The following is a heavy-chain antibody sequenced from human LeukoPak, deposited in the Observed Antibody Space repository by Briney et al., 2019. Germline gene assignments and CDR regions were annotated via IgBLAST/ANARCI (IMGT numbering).Heavy chain of an antibody. V-gene: IGHV5-51*01. D-gene: IGHD6-13*01. J-gene: IGHJ5*02. CDR3: ARRTLAAAGTDWFDP. CDR2: IYPGDSDT. CDR1: GYSFNSYW. Sequence: GSLKISCKGSGYSFNSYWIGLVRQMPGKGLEWMGIIYPGDSDTRYSPSFQGEVTISADKSISTAYLQWSSLKASDTAMYYCARRTLAAAGTDWFDPWGQGTLVTVSS.